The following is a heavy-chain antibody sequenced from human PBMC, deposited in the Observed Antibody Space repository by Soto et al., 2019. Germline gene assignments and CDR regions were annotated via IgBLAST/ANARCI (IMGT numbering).Heavy chain of an antibody. J-gene: IGHJ4*02. CDR3: ARLEKPSVLMVYTYY. Sequence: PLHTVPRTYELCGERVCSNRAAWDWIRKSPSRGLEWLGRTYYRSRWYHDYAVSMKSRLTINPDISKNQFSLQLNSVTPEDTAVYYCARLEKPSVLMVYTYYWGQGTLVTVSS. CDR1: GERVCSNRAA. D-gene: IGHD2-8*01. CDR2: TYYRSRWYH. V-gene: IGHV6-1*01.